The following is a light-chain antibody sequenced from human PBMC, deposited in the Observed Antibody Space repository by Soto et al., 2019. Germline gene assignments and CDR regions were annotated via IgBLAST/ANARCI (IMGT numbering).Light chain of an antibody. CDR1: SSDIGSYNL. CDR3: CSHSGSVTYVV. J-gene: IGLJ2*01. V-gene: IGLV2-23*01. CDR2: EAT. Sequence: QSVLTQPASVSGSPGQSITISCTGTSSDIGSYNLVSWYQQHPGKAPKLIIYEATKRPSGVSSRFSGSKSGNTASLTISGLQPEDEADYYCCSHSGSVTYVVFGGGTKLTVL.